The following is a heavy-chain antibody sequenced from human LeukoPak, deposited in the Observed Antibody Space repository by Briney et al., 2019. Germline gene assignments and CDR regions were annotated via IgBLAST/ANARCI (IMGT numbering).Heavy chain of an antibody. V-gene: IGHV3-23*01. Sequence: GGSLRLSCAASGFTFSSYAMSWVRQAPGKGLEWVSAISGSGGSTYYADSVKGRFTTSRDNSKNTLYLQMNSLRAEDTAVYYCAKSGDSSGYLYYFDYWGQGTLVTVSS. CDR3: AKSGDSSGYLYYFDY. CDR1: GFTFSSYA. CDR2: ISGSGGST. J-gene: IGHJ4*02. D-gene: IGHD3-22*01.